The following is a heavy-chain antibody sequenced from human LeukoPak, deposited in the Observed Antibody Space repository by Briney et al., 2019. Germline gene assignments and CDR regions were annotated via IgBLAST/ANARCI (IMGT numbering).Heavy chain of an antibody. CDR1: GFTFSSYA. CDR2: ISGSGGST. D-gene: IGHD3-3*01. Sequence: GGSLRLSCAASGFTFSSYAMSWVRQAPVKGLEWVSAISGSGGSTYYADSVKGRFTISRDNSKNTLYLQMNSLRAEDTAVYYCAKAPSTLWSGYYAYFDYWGQGTLVTVSS. J-gene: IGHJ4*02. CDR3: AKAPSTLWSGYYAYFDY. V-gene: IGHV3-23*01.